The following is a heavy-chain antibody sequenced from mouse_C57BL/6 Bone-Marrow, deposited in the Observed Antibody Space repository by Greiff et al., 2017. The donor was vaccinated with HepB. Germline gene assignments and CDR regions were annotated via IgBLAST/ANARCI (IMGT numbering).Heavy chain of an antibody. D-gene: IGHD4-1*01. J-gene: IGHJ2*01. CDR3: ARGTGAPYYFDY. V-gene: IGHV1-42*01. CDR1: GYSFTGYY. CDR2: INPSTGGT. Sequence: VQLQQSGPELVKPGASVKISCKASGYSFTGYYMNWVKQSPEKSLEWIGEINPSTGGTTYNQKFKAKATLTVDKSSSTAYMQLKSLTSEDSAVYYCARGTGAPYYFDYWGQGTTLTVSS.